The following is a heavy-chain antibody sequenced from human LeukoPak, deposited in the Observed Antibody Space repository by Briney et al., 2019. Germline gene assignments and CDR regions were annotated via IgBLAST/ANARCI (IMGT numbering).Heavy chain of an antibody. D-gene: IGHD1-1*01. J-gene: IGHJ4*02. V-gene: IGHV3-23*01. Sequence: GGSLRLSCAASGFTFSSHVMNWVRQAPGKGLEWVSGISGSGGSTYYADSVEGRFTISRDNSKNTLYLQMNSLRAEDTAVYYCANLPPGPFDYWGQGTLVTVSS. CDR2: ISGSGGST. CDR1: GFTFSSHV. CDR3: ANLPPGPFDY.